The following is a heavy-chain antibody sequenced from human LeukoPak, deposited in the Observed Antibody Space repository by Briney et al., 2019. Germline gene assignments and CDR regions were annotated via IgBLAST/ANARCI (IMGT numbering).Heavy chain of an antibody. J-gene: IGHJ5*02. D-gene: IGHD3-9*01. Sequence: ASVKVSCKASGYTFSNYAISWVRQAPGQGLEWMGWISPKSGHGSYANNFQGRVTMTTDTSTSTVYMEVTSLTSDDTAVYYCARDVVTDYYWWFDPWGQGTLVTVSS. CDR3: ARDVVTDYYWWFDP. CDR1: GYTFSNYA. CDR2: ISPKSGHG. V-gene: IGHV1-18*04.